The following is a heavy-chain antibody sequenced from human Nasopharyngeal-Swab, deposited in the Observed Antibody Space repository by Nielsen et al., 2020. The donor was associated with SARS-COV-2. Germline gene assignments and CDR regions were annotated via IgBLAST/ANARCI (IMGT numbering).Heavy chain of an antibody. Sequence: SVKVSCKASGGTFSSYAISWVRQAPGQGLEWTGGIIPIFGTANYAQKFQGRVTITADESTSTAYMELSRLRSEDTAVYYCARYPALELNYGMDVWGQGTTVTVSS. V-gene: IGHV1-69*13. CDR1: GGTFSSYA. CDR2: IIPIFGTA. CDR3: ARYPALELNYGMDV. D-gene: IGHD3-10*01. J-gene: IGHJ6*02.